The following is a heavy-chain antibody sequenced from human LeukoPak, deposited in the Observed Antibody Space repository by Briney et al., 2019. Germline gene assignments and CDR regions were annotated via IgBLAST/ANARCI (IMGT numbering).Heavy chain of an antibody. CDR3: ARVPQWRPFDY. CDR2: INHSGST. D-gene: IGHD2-8*01. CDR1: GGSFSGYY. J-gene: IGHJ4*02. Sequence: SETLSLTCAVYGGSFSGYYWSWIRQPPGKGLEWIGEINHSGSTNYNPSLKSRVTISVDTSKNQFSLKLSSVTAADTAVYYCARVPQWRPFDYWGQGTPVTVSS. V-gene: IGHV4-34*01.